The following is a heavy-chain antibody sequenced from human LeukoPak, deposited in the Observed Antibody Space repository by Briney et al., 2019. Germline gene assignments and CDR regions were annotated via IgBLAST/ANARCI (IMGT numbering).Heavy chain of an antibody. CDR3: ARDPHSSSWKDI. V-gene: IGHV1-18*01. CDR2: ISAYNGNT. CDR1: GYTFTSYG. Sequence: ASVKVSCKASGYTFTSYGISWVRQAPGQGLEWMGWISAYNGNTNYAQKFQGRVTMTRDTSISTAYMELSRLRSDDTAVYYCARDPHSSSWKDIWGQGTMVTVSS. J-gene: IGHJ3*02. D-gene: IGHD6-13*01.